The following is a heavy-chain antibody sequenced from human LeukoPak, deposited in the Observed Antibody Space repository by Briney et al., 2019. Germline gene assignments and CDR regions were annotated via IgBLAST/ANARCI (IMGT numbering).Heavy chain of an antibody. J-gene: IGHJ4*02. Sequence: GASVKVSCKASGYTFNNYGISWIRQAPGQGLEWMGWISTYNGNTNYAQKLQGRVTMTTDTSTSTAYMELRSLRSDDTAVYYCARDIYASGGYYSEPFDYWGQGTLVTVSS. CDR2: ISTYNGNT. CDR3: ARDIYASGGYYSEPFDY. D-gene: IGHD3-22*01. CDR1: GYTFNNYG. V-gene: IGHV1-18*01.